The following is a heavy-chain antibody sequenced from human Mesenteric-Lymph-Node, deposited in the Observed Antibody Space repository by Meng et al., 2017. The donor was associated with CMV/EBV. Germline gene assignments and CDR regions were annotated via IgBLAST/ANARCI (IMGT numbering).Heavy chain of an antibody. V-gene: IGHV3-20*04. CDR1: GFTFSSYS. CDR2: INWNGGST. CDR3: ARGYYDSSGYYDY. D-gene: IGHD3-22*01. J-gene: IGHJ4*02. Sequence: GGSLRLSCTASGFTFSSYSMNWVRQAPGKGLEWVSGINWNGGSTGYADSVKGRFTISRDNAKNSLYLQMNSLRAEDTALYYCARGYYDSSGYYDYWGQGTLVTVSS.